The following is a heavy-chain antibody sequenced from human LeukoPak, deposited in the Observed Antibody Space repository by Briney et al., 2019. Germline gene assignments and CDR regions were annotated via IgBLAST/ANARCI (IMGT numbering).Heavy chain of an antibody. V-gene: IGHV4-34*01. D-gene: IGHD3-10*01. Sequence: PSETLSLTCAVYGGTFSGYYWSWIRQPPGKGLEWFGAINHSGSTNYNPSLKSRVTISVDTSKNQFSLKLSSVTAADTAVYYCARGKTYYYGSGGDSYGMDVWGQGTTVTVSS. CDR3: ARGKTYYYGSGGDSYGMDV. J-gene: IGHJ6*02. CDR2: INHSGST. CDR1: GGTFSGYY.